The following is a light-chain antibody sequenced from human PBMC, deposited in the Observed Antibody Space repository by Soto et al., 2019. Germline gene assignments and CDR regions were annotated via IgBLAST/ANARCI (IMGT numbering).Light chain of an antibody. V-gene: IGKV3-20*01. CDR2: GAS. CDR3: QHYGSSPFT. Sequence: EIVLTQSPGTLSLSPGERATLSCRASQSVGSNYLAWYQQKPGQAPRLLVYGASSRATGIPDRFSGSGSGTDLTLTISRVEPEDFAVYYCQHYGSSPFTFGPGTRVDIK. J-gene: IGKJ3*01. CDR1: QSVGSNY.